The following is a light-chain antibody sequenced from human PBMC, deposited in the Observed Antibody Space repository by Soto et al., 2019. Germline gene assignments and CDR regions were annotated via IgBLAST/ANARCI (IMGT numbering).Light chain of an antibody. CDR2: EVT. V-gene: IGLV2-8*01. Sequence: ALPQPPSASGSPGQSVTISCTGTSSDVGGYNFVSWYQQHPGKAPKFMIYEVTKRPSGVPDRFSGSKSGNTASLTVSGLQAEDEADYYCSSYAGGIKWVFGGGTKLTVL. CDR1: SSDVGGYNF. CDR3: SSYAGGIKWV. J-gene: IGLJ3*02.